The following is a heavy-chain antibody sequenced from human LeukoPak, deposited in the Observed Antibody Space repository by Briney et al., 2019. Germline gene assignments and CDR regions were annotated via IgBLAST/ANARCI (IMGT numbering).Heavy chain of an antibody. V-gene: IGHV3-7*01. CDR2: INQGGGAK. Sequence: GGSLRLSCAASGFNFRDFWMTWVRQAPGQGLEWVANINQGGGAKYYVDSVKGRFTISRDDAESSLYLQMNRLTDEDTAVYFCATFGYSGWNIENWGQGTLVTVSS. CDR3: ATFGYSGWNIEN. CDR1: GFNFRDFW. D-gene: IGHD6-19*01. J-gene: IGHJ4*02.